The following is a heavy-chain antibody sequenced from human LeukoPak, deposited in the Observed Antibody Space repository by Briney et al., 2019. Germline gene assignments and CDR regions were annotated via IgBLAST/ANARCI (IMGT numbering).Heavy chain of an antibody. CDR1: GFSFSSYG. Sequence: GGSLRLSCAASGFSFSSYGMHWVRQAPGKGLERVAVIWYDGSNKYYADSVKGRFTISRDNSKNTLFLQMSSLRDEDTAVYYCARDRYDILTGYYMYFDYWGQGSLVTVSA. CDR3: ARDRYDILTGYYMYFDY. CDR2: IWYDGSNK. V-gene: IGHV3-33*01. J-gene: IGHJ4*02. D-gene: IGHD3-9*01.